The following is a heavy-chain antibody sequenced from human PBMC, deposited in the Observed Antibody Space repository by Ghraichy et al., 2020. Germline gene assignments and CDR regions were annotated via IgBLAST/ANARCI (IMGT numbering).Heavy chain of an antibody. CDR3: ARHRGKAARPGNWFDP. CDR1: GGSISSSSYY. D-gene: IGHD6-6*01. CDR2: IYYSGST. V-gene: IGHV4-39*01. J-gene: IGHJ5*02. Sequence: SETLSLTCTVSGGSISSSSYYWGWIRQPPGKGLEWIGSIYYSGSTYYNPSLKSRVTISVDTSKNQFSLKLSSVTAADTAVYYCARHRGKAARPGNWFDPWGQGTLVTVSS.